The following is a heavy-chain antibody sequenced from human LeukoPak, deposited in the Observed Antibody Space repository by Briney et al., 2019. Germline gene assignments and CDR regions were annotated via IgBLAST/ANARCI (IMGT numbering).Heavy chain of an antibody. Sequence: GGSLRLSCVASGFSFTSSWMTWVRQAPGKGLEWVANIAGDESQKRYMDSVKGRFTISRDNAKNSLYLQLNSLRAEDTAIYYCVRDLSPVSDRNVWYDALDIWGQGTTVTVSS. V-gene: IGHV3-7*01. CDR1: GFSFTSSW. CDR2: IAGDESQK. J-gene: IGHJ3*02. D-gene: IGHD1-1*01. CDR3: VRDLSPVSDRNVWYDALDI.